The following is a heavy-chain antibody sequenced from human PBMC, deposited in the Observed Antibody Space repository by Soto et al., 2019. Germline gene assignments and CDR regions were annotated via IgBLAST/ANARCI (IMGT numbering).Heavy chain of an antibody. Sequence: QVQLVQSGAEVKNPGASVKVSCKASGYTFTDYHIHWVRQAPGQGLEWMGWIKPNTGTTNLAQKFQGRVTMTSDTSRTTANMEVRHLRSDDTATECGARDARGVGGGDYIRWGPGTLVIVSS. V-gene: IGHV1-2*02. D-gene: IGHD4-17*01. J-gene: IGHJ4*02. CDR2: IKPNTGTT. CDR3: ARDARGVGGGDYIR. CDR1: GYTFTDYH.